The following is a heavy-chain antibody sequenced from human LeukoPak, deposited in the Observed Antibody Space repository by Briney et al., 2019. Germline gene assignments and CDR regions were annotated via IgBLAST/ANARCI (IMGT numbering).Heavy chain of an antibody. J-gene: IGHJ4*02. Sequence: ASVKVSRKASGYTYTSYGITWVRQAPGQGLEWMGWINANNGNTNYAQNLQGRVTMTTDTSTSTAYMEMRSLRSDDTAVYYCARGPIAAAGDSWGQGTLVTVSS. CDR2: INANNGNT. CDR3: ARGPIAAAGDS. CDR1: GYTYTSYG. V-gene: IGHV1-18*01. D-gene: IGHD6-13*01.